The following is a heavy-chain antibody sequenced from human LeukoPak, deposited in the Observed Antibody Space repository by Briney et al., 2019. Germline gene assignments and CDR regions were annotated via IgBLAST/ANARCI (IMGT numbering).Heavy chain of an antibody. V-gene: IGHV3-48*02. CDR3: ARDRYGSGTSPDSFDI. J-gene: IGHJ3*02. Sequence: GGSLRLSCVASGFTFNTYSMNWVRQAPGKGLEWLSYVSSSSSIIYDADSVKGRFTISRDNVKNSLYLQMNTLRDEDTAVYFCARDRYGSGTSPDSFDIWGQGTMVTVSS. CDR2: VSSSSSII. CDR1: GFTFNTYS. D-gene: IGHD3-10*01.